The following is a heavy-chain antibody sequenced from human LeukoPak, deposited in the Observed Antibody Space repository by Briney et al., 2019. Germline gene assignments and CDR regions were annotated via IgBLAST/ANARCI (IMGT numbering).Heavy chain of an antibody. CDR1: GGSISSSSYY. CDR2: IYYSGST. V-gene: IGHV4-39*01. CDR3: ARQPLSRLRFLEWPFFFDY. Sequence: SETLSLTCTVSGGSISSSSYYWGWIRQPPGKGLEWIGSIYYSGSTYYNPSFKGRVTISVDTPKNQFSLKLSSVTAADTAVYYCARQPLSRLRFLEWPFFFDYWGLGILVTVSS. D-gene: IGHD3-3*01. J-gene: IGHJ4*02.